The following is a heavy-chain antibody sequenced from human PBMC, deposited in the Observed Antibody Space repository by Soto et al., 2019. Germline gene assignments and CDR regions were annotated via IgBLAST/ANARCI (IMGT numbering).Heavy chain of an antibody. D-gene: IGHD4-17*01. V-gene: IGHV3-53*01. CDR3: ATWHLREHAYDI. CDR2: LYDVDGT. Sequence: DVQLVESGGGLIQPGGSLRLSCAASGFTVSGKKYLAWVRQAPGKGLEWVSALYDVDGTFYADSVKGRFTTSGDSSRTIVYLQMNSLRPYATAVYYCATWHLREHAYDIWGQGTAVTVSS. J-gene: IGHJ3*02. CDR1: GFTVSGKKY.